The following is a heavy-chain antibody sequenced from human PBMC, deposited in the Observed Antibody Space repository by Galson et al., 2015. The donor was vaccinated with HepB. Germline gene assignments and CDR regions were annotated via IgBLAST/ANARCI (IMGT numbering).Heavy chain of an antibody. CDR1: GFTFSSYV. CDR3: ARVFKSGGVFDY. J-gene: IGHJ4*02. D-gene: IGHD3-10*01. Sequence: SLRLSCAASGFTFSSYVMSWVRQAPGKGLEWVSAISASGGSTYYADSVKGRFTISRDNSKNTLYLQMNSLRADDTAVYYCARVFKSGGVFDYWGRGILVTVSS. CDR2: ISASGGST. V-gene: IGHV3-23*01.